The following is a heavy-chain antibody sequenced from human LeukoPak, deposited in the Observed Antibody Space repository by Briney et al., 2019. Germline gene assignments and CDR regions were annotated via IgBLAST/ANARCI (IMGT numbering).Heavy chain of an antibody. J-gene: IGHJ4*02. CDR1: GFTVSDYY. V-gene: IGHV3-11*01. CDR2: ISSSGSTI. CDR3: AREYSGYDSYLDY. D-gene: IGHD5-12*01. Sequence: GGSLRLSCAASGFTVSDYYMSWIRQAPGKGLEWVSYISSSGSTIYYADSVKGRFTISRDNAKNSLYLQMNSLRAEDTAVYYCAREYSGYDSYLDYWGQGTLVTVSS.